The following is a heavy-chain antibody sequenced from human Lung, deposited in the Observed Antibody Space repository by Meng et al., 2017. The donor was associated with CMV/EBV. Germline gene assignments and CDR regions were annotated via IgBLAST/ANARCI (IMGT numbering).Heavy chain of an antibody. V-gene: IGHV1-18*01. Sequence: SVXVSXXASGYTFTSSGISWVRQAPGQGLEWMGWISAYNGNTNYAQKLQGRVTMTTDTSTSTAYMELRSLRSDDTAVYYCARIPNTYDFWSGYHDYYGMDVWGQGTTVTVSS. D-gene: IGHD3-3*01. CDR3: ARIPNTYDFWSGYHDYYGMDV. J-gene: IGHJ6*02. CDR2: ISAYNGNT. CDR1: GYTFTSSG.